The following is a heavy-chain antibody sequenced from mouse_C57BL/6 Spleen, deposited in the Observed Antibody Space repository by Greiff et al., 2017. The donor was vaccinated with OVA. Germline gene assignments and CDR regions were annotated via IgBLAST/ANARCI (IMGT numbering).Heavy chain of an antibody. V-gene: IGHV1-42*01. D-gene: IGHD3-2*02. CDR2: INPSTGGT. CDR1: GYSFTGYY. J-gene: IGHJ2*01. Sequence: QLQQSGPELVKPGASVKISCKASGYSFTGYYMNWVKQSPEKSLEWIGEINPSTGGTTYNQKFKAKATLTVDKSSSTAYMQLKSLTSEDSAVYYCARTAQATFDYWGQGTTLTVSS. CDR3: ARTAQATFDY.